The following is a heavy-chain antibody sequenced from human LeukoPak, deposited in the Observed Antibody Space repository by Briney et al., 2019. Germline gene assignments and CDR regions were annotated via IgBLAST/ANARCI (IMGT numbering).Heavy chain of an antibody. CDR2: ISSSSSYR. Sequence: GGSLRLSCAASGFTFSSYSMNWVRQAPGKGLEWVSSISSSSSYRYYADSVKGRLTISRDNAKNSLYLQMNSLRAEDTAVYYCARAVEYSSSLDYWGQGTLVTVSS. CDR1: GFTFSSYS. V-gene: IGHV3-21*01. CDR3: ARAVEYSSSLDY. D-gene: IGHD6-6*01. J-gene: IGHJ4*02.